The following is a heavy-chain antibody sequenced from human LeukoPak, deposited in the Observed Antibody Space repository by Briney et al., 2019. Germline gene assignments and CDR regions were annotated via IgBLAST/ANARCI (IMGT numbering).Heavy chain of an antibody. V-gene: IGHV3-30*18. J-gene: IGHJ1*01. CDR1: GFIFSSYG. D-gene: IGHD1-26*01. CDR3: AKDVVAATSH. Sequence: GRSLRLSCAASGFIFSSYGMHWVRQAPGKGLEWVSVISYDGSNKYYADSVKGRFTISRDNSKNTLYLQMNSLRAEDTAVYYCAKDVVAATSHCGQCTLVTVSS. CDR2: ISYDGSNK.